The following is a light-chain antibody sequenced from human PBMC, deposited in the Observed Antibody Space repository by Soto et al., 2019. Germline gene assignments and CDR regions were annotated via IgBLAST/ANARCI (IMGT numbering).Light chain of an antibody. CDR1: IRDIGSHNY. Sequence: HSAMTQPTSVSGSPGESITVSCSGSIRDIGSHNYVSWYRQYPGEAPRLLIYEVHYRPSGVSSRFSGSKSGNTASLTISGLQAADEADYYCASDLTTSPLEVFGTGTKVTVL. J-gene: IGLJ1*01. V-gene: IGLV2-14*01. CDR3: ASDLTTSPLEV. CDR2: EVH.